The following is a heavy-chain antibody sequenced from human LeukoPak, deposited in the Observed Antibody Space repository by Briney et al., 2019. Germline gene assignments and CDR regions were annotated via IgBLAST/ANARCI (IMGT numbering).Heavy chain of an antibody. D-gene: IGHD6-13*01. V-gene: IGHV3-30*04. CDR3: ARDSGGIAAPGRYYYYFMDV. J-gene: IGHJ6*03. CDR2: ISYDGSNK. CDR1: GFSFSTYA. Sequence: GGSLRLSCAPSGFSFSTYAMHWGRQAPGKGLGWGAVISYDGSNKSYADPGKGRFTISRDNSKDALFLQMHSLRPDDTAVYYCARDSGGIAAPGRYYYYFMDVWGKGTTVTVSS.